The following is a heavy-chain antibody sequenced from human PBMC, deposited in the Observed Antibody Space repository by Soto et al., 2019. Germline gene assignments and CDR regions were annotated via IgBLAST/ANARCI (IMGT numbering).Heavy chain of an antibody. CDR2: IKQDGSEK. CDR3: ARDRAPGIAAAVPHY. V-gene: IGHV3-7*03. J-gene: IGHJ4*02. Sequence: GGSLRLSCAASGFTFSNYWMSWVRQAPGKGLEWVANIKQDGSEKYYVDSVKGRFTISRDNAKNSLYLQMNSLRAEDTDVYYCARDRAPGIAAAVPHYWGQGTLVTVSS. CDR1: GFTFSNYW. D-gene: IGHD6-13*01.